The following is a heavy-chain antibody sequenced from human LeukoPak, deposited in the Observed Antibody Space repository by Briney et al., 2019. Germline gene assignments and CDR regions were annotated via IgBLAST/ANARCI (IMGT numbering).Heavy chain of an antibody. Sequence: SETLSLTRTVSGGSISSYYWSWIRQPPGKGLEWVGYIYYSGSTNYNPSLKRRVTISVDTYKNQFSLQLSSVTAADTAVYYCARAGYSSLEFARDYWGRGTLVTVSS. J-gene: IGHJ4*02. CDR3: ARAGYSSLEFARDY. CDR2: IYYSGST. V-gene: IGHV4-59*01. D-gene: IGHD6-13*01. CDR1: GGSISSYY.